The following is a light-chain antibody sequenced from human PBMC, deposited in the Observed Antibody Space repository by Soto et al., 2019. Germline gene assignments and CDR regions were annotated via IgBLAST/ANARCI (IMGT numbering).Light chain of an antibody. CDR2: GAS. CDR3: QQYNNWPLYT. J-gene: IGKJ2*01. V-gene: IGKV3-15*01. Sequence: DIMMTQSPATLSVSPGERATLSCRASQSVSSNLAWYQQKPGQAPRLLIYGASTRATGIPARFSGSGSGTEFTLTISSLQSEDFAVYYCQQYNNWPLYTFGQGTKLEIK. CDR1: QSVSSN.